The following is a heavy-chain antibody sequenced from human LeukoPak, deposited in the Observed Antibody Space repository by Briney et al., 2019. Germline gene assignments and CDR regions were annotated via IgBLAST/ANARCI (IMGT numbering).Heavy chain of an antibody. V-gene: IGHV3-7*01. D-gene: IGHD3-10*01. CDR2: IKQDGSDK. Sequence: GGSLRLSCAASGFTFSTFWMSWVRQAPGKGLEWVANIKQDGSDKYYVDSVKGRFTISRDNAKNSLYLQMNSLRAEDTAVYYCARAGYYGSGSYYREPLYYYYGMDVWGQGTTVTVSS. CDR3: ARAGYYGSGSYYREPLYYYYGMDV. J-gene: IGHJ6*02. CDR1: GFTFSTFW.